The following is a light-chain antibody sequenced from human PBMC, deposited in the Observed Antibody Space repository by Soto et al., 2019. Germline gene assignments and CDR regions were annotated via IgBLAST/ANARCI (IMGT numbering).Light chain of an antibody. V-gene: IGKV1-5*01. CDR1: QGISGW. CDR3: QQYKTHSKT. Sequence: DIQMTHSPSSLSASVGDRVTITCRSSQGISGWLAWYQQKAGKAPRLLISDASSLESGVPSRFSGSGSGTEFTLTISSLQPDDFATYYCQQYKTHSKTFGQGTKVDIK. J-gene: IGKJ1*01. CDR2: DAS.